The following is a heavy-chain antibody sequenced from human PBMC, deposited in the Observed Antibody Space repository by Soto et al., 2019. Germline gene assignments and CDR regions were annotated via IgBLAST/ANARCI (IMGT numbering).Heavy chain of an antibody. Sequence: GSLRRSCAASGFTFSTYTMNWVRQAPGKGLEWVSCISPSSTSIFYADSVKGRFTISRDNAKSSLYLQMNSLRDEDTAVYHCATNSGAQSYWGLGTLVTVSS. CDR1: GFTFSTYT. J-gene: IGHJ4*02. V-gene: IGHV3-48*02. CDR2: ISPSSTSI. D-gene: IGHD6-25*01. CDR3: ATNSGAQSY.